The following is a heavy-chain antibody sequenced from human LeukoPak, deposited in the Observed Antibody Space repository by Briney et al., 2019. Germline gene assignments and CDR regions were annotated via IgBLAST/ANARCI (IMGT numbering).Heavy chain of an antibody. D-gene: IGHD2-21*01. CDR3: ARGFVYCGRDCYQSERAFDI. CDR1: GYTFTGYY. CDR2: INPNGGGA. J-gene: IGHJ3*02. Sequence: ASVKVSCKASGYTFTGYYMHWVRQAPGQGLEWMGWINPNGGGANYAQKFQDRVTMTRDTFASTAYMELSSLRSDDTAVYYCARGFVYCGRDCYQSERAFDIWGQGTMVTVSS. V-gene: IGHV1-2*02.